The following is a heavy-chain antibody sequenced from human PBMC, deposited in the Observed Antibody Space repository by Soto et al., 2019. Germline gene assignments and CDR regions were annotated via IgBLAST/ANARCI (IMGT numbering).Heavy chain of an antibody. CDR2: IKHDTSGA. CDR1: GFKFSNYW. V-gene: IGHV3-7*03. Sequence: GGSLRLSCAASGFKFSNYWMSWVRQAPGKGLEWVGNIKHDTSGAHYAGSVKGRFTITRDNIKNFLFLQMNGLRADDTASYYCARDGLLFSGPYRPSRFDYWGLGTLVTVSS. CDR3: ARDGLLFSGPYRPSRFDY. D-gene: IGHD3-16*02. J-gene: IGHJ4*02.